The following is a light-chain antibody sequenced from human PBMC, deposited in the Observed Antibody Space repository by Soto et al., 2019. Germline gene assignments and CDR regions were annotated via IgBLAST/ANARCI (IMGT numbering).Light chain of an antibody. V-gene: IGKV3-20*01. CDR2: GSS. CDR1: QSISSNY. J-gene: IGKJ3*01. Sequence: EIVLTQSPGTLSLSPGERATLSCWASQSISSNYIAWYQQKPGQAPRLLISGSSIRATGIPKRFSGSGSGTSFTLTISSLEPKDFAVFYCQQYGSSPFTFGPGTKVDFK. CDR3: QQYGSSPFT.